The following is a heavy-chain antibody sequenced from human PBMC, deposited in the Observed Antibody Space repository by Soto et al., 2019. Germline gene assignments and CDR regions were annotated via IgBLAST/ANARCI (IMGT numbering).Heavy chain of an antibody. CDR2: IYYSGST. D-gene: IGHD3-3*01. J-gene: IGHJ5*02. CDR1: GGSISSYY. CDR3: ARGGYDFWSGPNWFDP. Sequence: LSLTCAVSGGSISSYYWSWIRQPPGKGLEWIGYIYYSGSTNYNPSLKSRVTISVDTSKNQFSLKLSSVTAADTAVYYCARGGYDFWSGPNWFDPWGQGTLVTVSS. V-gene: IGHV4-59*01.